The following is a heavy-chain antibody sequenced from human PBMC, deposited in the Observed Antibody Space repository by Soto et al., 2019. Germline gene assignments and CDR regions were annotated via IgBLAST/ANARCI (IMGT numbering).Heavy chain of an antibody. V-gene: IGHV3-9*02. Sequence: PGGSLRLSCVASGSSSDPFTMHWVRELPGKGLEWVAGRSWDRSTVAYADSVQGRFTISRDHAKNSVDRLMDSLRPDDTALYFCAVSSPDIVVLPSSIYFASWGQGTQVTVSS. CDR3: AVSSPDIVVLPSSIYFAS. CDR1: GSSSDPFT. CDR2: RSWDRSTV. D-gene: IGHD2-15*01. J-gene: IGHJ5*01.